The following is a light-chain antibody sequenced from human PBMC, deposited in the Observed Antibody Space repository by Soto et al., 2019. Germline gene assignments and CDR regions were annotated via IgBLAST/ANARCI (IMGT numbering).Light chain of an antibody. V-gene: IGKV1-6*01. CDR2: AAS. CDR3: LQDHTYPWT. CDR1: QGIGNR. J-gene: IGKJ1*01. Sequence: AIQMTQSPSSLSASLGDRVTITCRASQGIGNRLGWYQQKAGTAPKLLIYAASTLQSGVPSRFSGGGSGTDFTLTISCLQAEDFATYYCLQDHTYPWTFGRGTRVEIK.